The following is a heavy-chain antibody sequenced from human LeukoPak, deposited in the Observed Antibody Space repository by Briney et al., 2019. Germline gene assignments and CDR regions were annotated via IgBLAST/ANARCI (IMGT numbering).Heavy chain of an antibody. D-gene: IGHD4-17*01. Sequence: SETLSLTCTVSGGSISSYYWSWIRQPPGKGLEWIGYIYYSGSTNYNPSLKSRVTISVDTSKNQFSLKLSSVTAADTAVYYCARGPSVHYGDEYYYYYMDVWGKGTTVTISS. CDR3: ARGPSVHYGDEYYYYYMDV. J-gene: IGHJ6*03. CDR2: IYYSGST. V-gene: IGHV4-59*01. CDR1: GGSISSYY.